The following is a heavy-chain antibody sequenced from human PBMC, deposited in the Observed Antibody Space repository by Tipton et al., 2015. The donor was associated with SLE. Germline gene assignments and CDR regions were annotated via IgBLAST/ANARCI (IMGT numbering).Heavy chain of an antibody. V-gene: IGHV3-30*03. CDR1: GFTFSNYN. J-gene: IGHJ4*02. CDR3: ARDLSGWPIDY. Sequence: SLRLSCAASGFTFSNYNMNWVRQTPGKGLEWVAVISYDGRNKYYADSVKGRFTVSRDNSKNTLYVQMNSLRAEDTAVYYCARDLSGWPIDYWGQGTLVTVSS. D-gene: IGHD6-19*01. CDR2: ISYDGRNK.